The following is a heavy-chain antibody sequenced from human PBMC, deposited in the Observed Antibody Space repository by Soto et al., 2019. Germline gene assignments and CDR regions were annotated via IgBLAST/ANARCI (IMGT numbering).Heavy chain of an antibody. CDR3: GRFWFFYDIFAVYYPPPGSAP. Sequence: AVDDGKFGDLYGRWIRKHKGKGLEWIGEINHSGSTNYNPSLKSRVTISVDTSKNQFSLKLSSVTAADTAVYYCGRFWFFYDIFAVYYPPPGSAPWGQGPL. V-gene: IGHV4-34*01. D-gene: IGHD3-9*01. CDR1: DGKFGDLY. CDR2: INHSGST. J-gene: IGHJ5*02.